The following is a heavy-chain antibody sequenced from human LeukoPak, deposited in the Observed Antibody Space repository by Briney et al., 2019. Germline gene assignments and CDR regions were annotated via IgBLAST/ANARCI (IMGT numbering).Heavy chain of an antibody. V-gene: IGHV1-69*13. Sequence: SVKVSCKASGGTFSSYAISWVRQAPGQGLEWMGGIIPIFGTANYAQKFQGRVTITADESTSTAYMELSSLSSEDTAVYYCAREEGYCSGGSCYSAYYYGMDVWGKGTTVTVSS. D-gene: IGHD2-15*01. CDR1: GGTFSSYA. CDR3: AREEGYCSGGSCYSAYYYGMDV. CDR2: IIPIFGTA. J-gene: IGHJ6*04.